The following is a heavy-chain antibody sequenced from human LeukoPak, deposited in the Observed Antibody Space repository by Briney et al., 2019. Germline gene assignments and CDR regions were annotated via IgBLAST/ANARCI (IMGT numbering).Heavy chain of an antibody. CDR2: INTNTGNP. D-gene: IGHD1-26*01. Sequence: ASVKVSCKASVYTFTSYAMNWVRQAPGQGLEWMGWINTNTGNPTYAQGFTGRFVFSLDTSVSTAYLQISSLKAEDTAVYYCARVESYSATYYFDYWGQGTLVTVSS. V-gene: IGHV7-4-1*02. J-gene: IGHJ4*02. CDR3: ARVESYSATYYFDY. CDR1: VYTFTSYA.